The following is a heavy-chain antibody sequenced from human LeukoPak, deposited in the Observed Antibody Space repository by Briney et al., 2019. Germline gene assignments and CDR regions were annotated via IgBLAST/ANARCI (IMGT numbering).Heavy chain of an antibody. D-gene: IGHD3-10*01. Sequence: SETLSLTCAVSGGSLSGFYWSWIRQPPGKGLEWIGYIYSSGSTNYNPSLKSRLTISVDASKNRFSLKLTSVTAADTAVYYCARAYYYGSGSYGLDYWGQGTLVTVSS. CDR1: GGSLSGFY. CDR2: IYSSGST. V-gene: IGHV4-59*01. J-gene: IGHJ4*02. CDR3: ARAYYYGSGSYGLDY.